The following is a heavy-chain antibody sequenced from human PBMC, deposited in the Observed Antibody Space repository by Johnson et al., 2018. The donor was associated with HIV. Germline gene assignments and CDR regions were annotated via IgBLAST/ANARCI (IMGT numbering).Heavy chain of an antibody. V-gene: IGHV3-23*04. CDR2: LSGSGGTT. D-gene: IGHD6-13*01. J-gene: IGHJ3*02. CDR3: AKSYSSSWYTDAFDI. Sequence: VQLVESGGGLAQPGVSLRLSCAASGFTFSTYAMTWVRQAPGKGLEWVSGLSGSGGTTYYADSVKGRFTISRENSKNPLYMQMNSLRAEDTAVYYLAKSYSSSWYTDAFDIWGQGTMVTVSS. CDR1: GFTFSTYA.